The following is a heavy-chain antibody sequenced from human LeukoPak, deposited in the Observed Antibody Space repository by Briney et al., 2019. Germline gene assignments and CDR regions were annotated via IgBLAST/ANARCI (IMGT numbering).Heavy chain of an antibody. CDR1: GYTFTSYY. V-gene: IGHV1-46*01. Sequence: ASVTVSFKASGYTFTSYYMHWVRQAPGQGLEWMGIINPSGGSTSYAQKFQGRVTMTRDMSTSTVYMELSSLRSEDTAVYYCARESEPHSNWFDPWGQGTLVTVSS. D-gene: IGHD1-14*01. CDR2: INPSGGST. J-gene: IGHJ5*02. CDR3: ARESEPHSNWFDP.